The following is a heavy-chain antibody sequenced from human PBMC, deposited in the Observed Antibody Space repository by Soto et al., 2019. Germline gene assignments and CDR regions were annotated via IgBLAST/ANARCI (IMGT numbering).Heavy chain of an antibody. CDR3: AKLYIYGPEPFDY. Sequence: PGGSLRLSCAASGFTFSSYGMHWVRQAPGKGLEWVAVISYDGSNKYYADSVKGRFTISRDNSKNTLYLQMNSLRAEDTAVYYCAKLYIYGPEPFDYWGQGTQVAVSS. D-gene: IGHD5-18*01. CDR2: ISYDGSNK. J-gene: IGHJ4*02. V-gene: IGHV3-30*18. CDR1: GFTFSSYG.